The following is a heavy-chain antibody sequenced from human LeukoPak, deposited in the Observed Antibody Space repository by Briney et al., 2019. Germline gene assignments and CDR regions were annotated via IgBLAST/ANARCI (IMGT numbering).Heavy chain of an antibody. CDR3: ARGYDILTGYGFDY. J-gene: IGHJ4*02. CDR2: IYYSGST. CDR1: GGSISSHY. V-gene: IGHV4-59*11. Sequence: SETLSLTCTVSGGSISSHYWSWIRQPPGKGLEWIGYIYYSGSTNYNPSLKSRVTISVDTSKNQFSLKLSSVTAADTAVYYCARGYDILTGYGFDYWGQGTLVTVSS. D-gene: IGHD3-9*01.